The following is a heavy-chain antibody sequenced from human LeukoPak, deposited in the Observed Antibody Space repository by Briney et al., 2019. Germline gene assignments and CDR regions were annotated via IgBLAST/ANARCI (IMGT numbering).Heavy chain of an antibody. D-gene: IGHD4-17*01. CDR2: MRGKANNYAT. V-gene: IGHV3-73*01. CDR1: GFTFSDST. CDR3: TRQTTPADS. Sequence: GGSLRLSCAASGFTFSDSTMHWVRQASGEGLESVGRMRGKANNYATTYAAWVKGRFTISRDDSKNTAYLQMNSLKTEDTAVYDCTRQTTPADSWGQGTLVTVSS. J-gene: IGHJ5*02.